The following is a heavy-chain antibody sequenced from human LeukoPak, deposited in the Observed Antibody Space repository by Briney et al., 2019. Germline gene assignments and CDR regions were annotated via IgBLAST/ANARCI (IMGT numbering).Heavy chain of an antibody. V-gene: IGHV3-11*01. J-gene: IGHJ6*02. CDR3: ARAEYSGYDQRRPHYYYYGMDV. CDR2: ISSSGSTI. CDR1: GFTFSDYY. Sequence: GGSLRLSCAASGFTFSDYYMSWIRQAPGKGLERVSYISSSGSTIYYADSVKGRFTISRDNAKNSLYLQMNSLRAEDTAVYYCARAEYSGYDQRRPHYYYYGMDVWGQGTTVTVSS. D-gene: IGHD5-12*01.